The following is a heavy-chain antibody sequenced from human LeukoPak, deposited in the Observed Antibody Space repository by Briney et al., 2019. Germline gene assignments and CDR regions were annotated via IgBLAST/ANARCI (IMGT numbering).Heavy chain of an antibody. CDR3: ARVDLRRMVRGVTSFDY. V-gene: IGHV4-39*01. Sequence: SETLSLTCTVSGGSISSSSYYWGWIRQPPGKGLEWIGSIYYSGSTYYNPSLKSRVTISVDTSKNQFSLKLSSVTAADTAVYYCARVDLRRMVRGVTSFDYWGQGTLVTVSS. CDR2: IYYSGST. J-gene: IGHJ4*02. CDR1: GGSISSSSYY. D-gene: IGHD3-10*01.